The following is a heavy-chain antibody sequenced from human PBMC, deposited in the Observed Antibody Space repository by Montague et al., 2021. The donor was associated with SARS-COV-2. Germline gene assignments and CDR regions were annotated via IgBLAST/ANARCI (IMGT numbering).Heavy chain of an antibody. V-gene: IGHV4-39*01. J-gene: IGHJ5*02. Sequence: SETLSLTCTVFGGSISSSSYYWGWIRQPPGKGLEWIGSIYYSGSTYYDPSLKSRVTISVDTSKNQFSLKLSSVTAADTAVYYCARQEPIDVVVAAARGWFDPWGLGTLVTVSS. CDR2: IYYSGST. D-gene: IGHD2-15*01. CDR1: GGSISSSSYY. CDR3: ARQEPIDVVVAAARGWFDP.